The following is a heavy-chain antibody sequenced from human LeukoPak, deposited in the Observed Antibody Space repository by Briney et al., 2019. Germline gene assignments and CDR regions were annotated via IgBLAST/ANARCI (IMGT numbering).Heavy chain of an antibody. CDR1: GFTFSSYG. CDR2: IWYDGSNK. D-gene: IGHD3-9*01. Sequence: GGSLRLSCAASGFTFSSYGMHWVRQAPGKGLEWVAVIWYDGSNKYYADSVKGRFTISRDNSKNTLYLQMNSLRAEDTAVYYCARDLRYDILTGYHYYYYGMDVWGQGTTVTVSS. CDR3: ARDLRYDILTGYHYYYYGMDV. J-gene: IGHJ6*02. V-gene: IGHV3-33*01.